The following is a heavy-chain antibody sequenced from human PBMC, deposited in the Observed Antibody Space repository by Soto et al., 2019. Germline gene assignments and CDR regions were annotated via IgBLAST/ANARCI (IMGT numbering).Heavy chain of an antibody. CDR1: GGSISSGGYS. CDR2: IYHSGST. CDR3: ARVEYCSSTSCYVGAFDI. D-gene: IGHD2-2*01. Sequence: QLQLQESGSGLVKPSQTLSLTCAVSGGSISSGGYSWSWIRQPPGKGLEWIGYIYHSGSTYYNPSLKSRVTISVDRSKNQFSLKLSSVTAADTAVYYCARVEYCSSTSCYVGAFDIWGQGTMVTVSS. V-gene: IGHV4-30-2*01. J-gene: IGHJ3*02.